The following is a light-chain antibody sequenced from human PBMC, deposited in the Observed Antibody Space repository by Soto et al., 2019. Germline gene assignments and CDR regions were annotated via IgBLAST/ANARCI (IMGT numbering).Light chain of an antibody. CDR1: QDSAGY. CDR2: GAS. V-gene: IGKV1D-12*01. J-gene: IGKJ5*01. CDR3: QQAYSFPIT. Sequence: DIQVTQSPSSVSSSVGDRVTITCRASQDSAGYLAWYQQKPWRTPELLIHGASRLQSGVPARFSGSGSGTDFTRSINSLQPEDFATYYCQQAYSFPITCGQGTRLDI.